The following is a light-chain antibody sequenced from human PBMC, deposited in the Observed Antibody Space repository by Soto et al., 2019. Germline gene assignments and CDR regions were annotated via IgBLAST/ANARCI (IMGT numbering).Light chain of an antibody. CDR2: DAS. Sequence: EIVLTQSPATLSLSPGERATLSCRASQSVTTYLAWYQQKPGQAPRLLIYDASNRATGIPARFSGSGSGTDFTLPSRSLAPEDFAVYYFQQRSDWPPLYTFGQGTKLEIK. CDR1: QSVTTY. CDR3: QQRSDWPPLYT. V-gene: IGKV3-11*01. J-gene: IGKJ2*01.